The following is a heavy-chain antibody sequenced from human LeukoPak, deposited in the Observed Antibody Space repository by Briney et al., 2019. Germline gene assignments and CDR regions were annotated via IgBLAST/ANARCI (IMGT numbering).Heavy chain of an antibody. Sequence: SETLSLTCTVSGYSITSAYYWGWIRQPPGKGLEWIGSFFLKGSTYYNPSLKSRVTISVDTSKNQFSLTLSSVTAADTAVYYCAREYYDILTGYPNFDYWGQGTLVTVSS. CDR1: GYSITSAYY. J-gene: IGHJ4*02. V-gene: IGHV4-38-2*02. D-gene: IGHD3-9*01. CDR3: AREYYDILTGYPNFDY. CDR2: FFLKGST.